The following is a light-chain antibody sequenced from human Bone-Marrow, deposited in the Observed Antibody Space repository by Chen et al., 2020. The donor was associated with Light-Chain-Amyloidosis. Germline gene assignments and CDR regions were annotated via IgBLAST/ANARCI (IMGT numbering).Light chain of an antibody. CDR1: SSNIGAGYD. Sequence: HSVLTQPPSVSGAPGQMVTISCTGSSSNIGAGYDVHWYQKLPGTAPKLLIYGNSNRPSEVPDRFSGSKSGTSASMAITGLQAEDEADYYCQSYDSSLSGSHVVFGGGTKLTVL. CDR2: GNS. CDR3: QSYDSSLSGSHVV. J-gene: IGLJ2*01. V-gene: IGLV1-40*01.